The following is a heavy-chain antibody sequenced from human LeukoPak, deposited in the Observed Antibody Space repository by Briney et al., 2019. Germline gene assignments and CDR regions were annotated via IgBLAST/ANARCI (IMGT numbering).Heavy chain of an antibody. CDR1: GFTVSNNY. Sequence: GSLRLSCAASGFTVSNNYMTWVRQAPGKGLEWVSHIYDGGDTNYADSVKGRFTISRDNSKNTLYLQMNSLRAEDTAVYYCARDEHQGDSYGKFDYWGQGTLVTVSS. CDR3: ARDEHQGDSYGKFDY. CDR2: IYDGGDT. J-gene: IGHJ4*02. V-gene: IGHV3-53*01. D-gene: IGHD5-18*01.